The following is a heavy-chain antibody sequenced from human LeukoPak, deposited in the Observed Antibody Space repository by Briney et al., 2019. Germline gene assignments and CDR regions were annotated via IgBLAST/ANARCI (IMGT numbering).Heavy chain of an antibody. D-gene: IGHD6-25*01. CDR3: AKDRSSGPHYYYGMDV. J-gene: IGHJ6*02. Sequence: GGSLRLSCAASGFTFSSYGMHWVRQAPGKGLEWVAVISYLGDDQFYAESVKGRFTISRDNSNKLVFLQMNSLRGEDTAVYYCAKDRSSGPHYYYGMDVWGRGTTVIVSS. CDR1: GFTFSSYG. CDR2: ISYLGDDQ. V-gene: IGHV3-30*18.